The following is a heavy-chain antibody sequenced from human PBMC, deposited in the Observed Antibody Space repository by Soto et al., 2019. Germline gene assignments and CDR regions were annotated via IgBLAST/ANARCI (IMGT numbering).Heavy chain of an antibody. CDR2: INNSSSRL. V-gene: IGHV3-48*01. CDR1: GFTCSNYS. Sequence: GGSLRLSCAASGFTCSNYSMNWVRQAPGKGLEWVSYINNSSSRLYYASSVKGRFTISRDNGKNSLHLQMNSLRVEDTAVYYCARMSSSISPGYWGQGTLVTVSS. CDR3: ARMSSSISPGY. D-gene: IGHD2-2*01. J-gene: IGHJ4*02.